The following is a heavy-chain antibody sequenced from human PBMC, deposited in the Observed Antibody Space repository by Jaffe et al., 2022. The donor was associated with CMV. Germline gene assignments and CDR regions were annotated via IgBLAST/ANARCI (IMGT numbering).Heavy chain of an antibody. J-gene: IGHJ4*02. V-gene: IGHV3-7*01. CDR2: IRQGGNDK. Sequence: EVQLVESGGDLVQPGGSLRLSCAASGFTFSDYWMSWVRQAPGKGLEWVANIRQGGNDKYYVGSVKGRFTISRDDAKNSLYLQMNSLGAEDTAVYYCVRNPRGRTGWLQDWGQGTLVTVAS. CDR3: VRNPRGRTGWLQD. D-gene: IGHD6-19*01. CDR1: GFTFSDYW.